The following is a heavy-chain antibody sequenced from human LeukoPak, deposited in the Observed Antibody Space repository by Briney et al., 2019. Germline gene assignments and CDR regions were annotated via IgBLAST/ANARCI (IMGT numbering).Heavy chain of an antibody. CDR1: GGSISSYY. V-gene: IGHV4-59*08. CDR2: IYYSGST. J-gene: IGHJ4*02. CDR3: ARQDPKYYYGSGKGFDY. Sequence: SETLSLTCTVSGGSISSYYWSWIRQPPGKGLEWIGYIYYSGSTNYNPSLKSRVTISVDTSKNQFSLKLSSVTAADTAVYYCARQDPKYYYGSGKGFDYWGQGTLVTVSS. D-gene: IGHD3-10*01.